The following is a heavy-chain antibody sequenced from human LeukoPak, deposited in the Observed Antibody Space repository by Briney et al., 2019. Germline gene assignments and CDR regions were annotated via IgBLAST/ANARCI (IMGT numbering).Heavy chain of an antibody. Sequence: SETLSLTCTVSGGSISSGGYYWSWIRQHPGTGLEWIGYIYTSGSTNYNPSLKSRVTVSVDTAKNQLSLNLSSVTAADTAVYYCARHHGQQLPFDHWGQGTLVTVSS. J-gene: IGHJ4*02. CDR1: GGSISSGGYY. CDR2: IYTSGST. CDR3: ARHHGQQLPFDH. V-gene: IGHV4-61*08. D-gene: IGHD6-13*01.